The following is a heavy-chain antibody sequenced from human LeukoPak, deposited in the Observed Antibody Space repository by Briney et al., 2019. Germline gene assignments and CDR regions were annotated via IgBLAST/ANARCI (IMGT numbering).Heavy chain of an antibody. D-gene: IGHD6-13*01. CDR1: GYTFTSYD. V-gene: IGHV1-8*01. CDR2: MKPDSDGT. J-gene: IGHJ4*02. Sequence: ASVKVSCKASGYTFTSYDINWVRHATGHGLEYMGWMKPDSDGTSYAQKFQGRVTMTRNTSISTAYMELSSLRFEDTAMYYCARGDSGFSIDYWGQGTLVTVSS. CDR3: ARGDSGFSIDY.